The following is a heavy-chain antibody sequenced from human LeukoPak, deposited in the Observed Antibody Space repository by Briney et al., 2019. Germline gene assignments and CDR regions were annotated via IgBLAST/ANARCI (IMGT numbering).Heavy chain of an antibody. V-gene: IGHV3-43*01. J-gene: IGHJ3*02. D-gene: IGHD3-22*01. CDR1: GFTFDDYI. CDR3: AKARGLIGGAFDI. Sequence: PGGSLRLSCAASGFTFDDYIMHWVRQAPGKGLEWVSLVSWDGDTTYYADSVEGRFTISRDNSKNSLYLQMNSLRTEDTALYYCAKARGLIGGAFDIWGQGTMVTVSS. CDR2: VSWDGDTT.